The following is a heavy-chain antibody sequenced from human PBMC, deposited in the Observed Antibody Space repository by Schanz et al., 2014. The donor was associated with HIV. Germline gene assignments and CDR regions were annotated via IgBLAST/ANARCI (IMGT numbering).Heavy chain of an antibody. CDR3: AKDDAGYRSSWHYYYYYGMDV. D-gene: IGHD6-13*01. Sequence: QVQLVESGGGVVQPGRSLRLSCAASGFTFSTYAMHWVRQAPGKGLEWMAVISFDGSNKYYADSVKGQFTISRDNSKNTLYLQMNSLRAEDTAVYYCAKDDAGYRSSWHYYYYYGMDVWGQGTTVTVSS. CDR2: ISFDGSNK. J-gene: IGHJ6*02. CDR1: GFTFSTYA. V-gene: IGHV3-30-3*01.